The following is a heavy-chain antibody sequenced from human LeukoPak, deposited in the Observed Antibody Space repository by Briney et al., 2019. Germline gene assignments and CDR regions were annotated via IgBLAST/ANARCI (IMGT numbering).Heavy chain of an antibody. J-gene: IGHJ4*02. CDR3: SREAMTTLSTGINFFDY. Sequence: SETLSLTCALSGHSISIVFYRAWIRQPPGKGLELICRIYHTGRTYYNPSLKSRFTISVDTSKNGPSLRLSSVTVAHSDLYYWSREAMTTLSTGINFFDYWGQGTLVTVSS. D-gene: IGHD4-11*01. CDR1: GHSISIVFY. CDR2: IYHTGRT. V-gene: IGHV4-38-2*02.